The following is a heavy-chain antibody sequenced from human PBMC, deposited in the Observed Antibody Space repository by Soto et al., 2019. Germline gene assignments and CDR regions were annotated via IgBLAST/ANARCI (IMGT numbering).Heavy chain of an antibody. CDR2: ISYDGSNK. Sequence: GGSLRLSCAASGFTFSSYGMHWVRQAPGKGLEWVAVISYDGSNKYYADSVKGRFTISRDNSKNTLYLQMNSLRAEDTAVYYCAKDRNEGIAVAKDYWGQGTLVTAPQ. CDR3: AKDRNEGIAVAKDY. J-gene: IGHJ4*02. CDR1: GFTFSSYG. V-gene: IGHV3-30*18. D-gene: IGHD6-19*01.